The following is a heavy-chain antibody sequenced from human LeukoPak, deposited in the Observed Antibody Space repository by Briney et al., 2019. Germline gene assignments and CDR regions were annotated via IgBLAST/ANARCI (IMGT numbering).Heavy chain of an antibody. D-gene: IGHD3-10*01. V-gene: IGHV1-69*06. J-gene: IGHJ6*04. CDR1: GGTFSSYA. Sequence: SVKVSCKASGGTFSSYAISWVRQAPGQGLAWMGGIIPIFGTANSAQKFQGRVRITANKSTAPANLDLSSVRLEDTAVYECAGGWGSYSVGYYYYYGMDVWGKGTTVTVSS. CDR3: AGGWGSYSVGYYYYYGMDV. CDR2: IIPIFGTA.